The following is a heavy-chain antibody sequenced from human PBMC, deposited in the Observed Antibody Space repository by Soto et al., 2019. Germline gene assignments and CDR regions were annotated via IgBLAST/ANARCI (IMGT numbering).Heavy chain of an antibody. J-gene: IGHJ4*02. D-gene: IGHD6-19*01. CDR3: ARAGYSSGWYYFDY. CDR2: IYYSGST. V-gene: IGHV4-59*01. Sequence: SETLSLTCTVSGGSISSYYWSWIRQPPGKGLEWIGYIYYSGSTNYNPSLKSRVTISVDTSKNQFSLKLSSVTAADTAVYYCARAGYSSGWYYFDYWGQGTLVTVSS. CDR1: GGSISSYY.